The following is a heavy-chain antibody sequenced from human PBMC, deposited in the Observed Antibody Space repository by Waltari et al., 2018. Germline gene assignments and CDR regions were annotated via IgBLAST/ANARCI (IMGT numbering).Heavy chain of an antibody. CDR2: VKAYNGNT. CDR3: ARVATDYDFWSGYTSGYFDY. Sequence: QVQLVQSGAEVKKPGASVKVSCKASGYTFTSYGISWVRQAPGQGLEWMGWVKAYNGNTNNAQKLQGRVTMTTDTSTSTAYMELRSLRSDDTAVYYCARVATDYDFWSGYTSGYFDYWGQGTLVTVSS. V-gene: IGHV1-18*01. J-gene: IGHJ4*02. D-gene: IGHD3-3*01. CDR1: GYTFTSYG.